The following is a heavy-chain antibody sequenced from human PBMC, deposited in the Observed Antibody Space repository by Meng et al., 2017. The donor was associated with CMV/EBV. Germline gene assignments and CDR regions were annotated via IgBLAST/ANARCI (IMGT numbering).Heavy chain of an antibody. D-gene: IGHD2-2*02. CDR1: GFTFSSYS. Sequence: GESLKISCAASGFTFSSYSMNWVRQAPGKGLEWVSSISSSSYIYYADSVKGRFTISRDNAKNSLYLQMNSLRAEDTAVYYCARERVVPAARPGYFDYWGQGTLVTVSS. CDR3: ARERVVPAARPGYFDY. CDR2: ISSSSYI. J-gene: IGHJ4*02. V-gene: IGHV3-21*01.